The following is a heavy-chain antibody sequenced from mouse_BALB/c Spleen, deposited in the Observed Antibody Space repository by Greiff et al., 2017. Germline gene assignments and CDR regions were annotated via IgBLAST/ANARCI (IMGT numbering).Heavy chain of an antibody. CDR3: ARSRYYGHYYAMDY. J-gene: IGHJ4*01. D-gene: IGHD1-2*01. CDR2: IDPANGNT. CDR1: GFNIKDTY. V-gene: IGHV14-3*02. Sequence: VQLQQSGAELVKPGASVKLSCTASGFNIKDTYMHWVKQRPEQGLEWIGRIDPANGNTKYDPKFQGKATVTADTSSNTAYLQLSSLTSGDTAVYYCARSRYYGHYYAMDYWGQGTSVTVSS.